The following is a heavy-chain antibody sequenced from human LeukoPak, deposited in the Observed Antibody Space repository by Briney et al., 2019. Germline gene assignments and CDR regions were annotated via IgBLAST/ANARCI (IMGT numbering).Heavy chain of an antibody. CDR2: IRYDGSNK. V-gene: IGHV3-30*02. D-gene: IGHD3-22*01. Sequence: GGSLRLSCAASGSSFSIYGMHWVRQVPGKGLEWVTFIRYDGSNKYYADSVKGRFTISRDNSKNTLYLQMNSLRAEDTALDYCAKEGGGYDSSGSDAFDIWGQGTMVTVSS. J-gene: IGHJ3*02. CDR1: GSSFSIYG. CDR3: AKEGGGYDSSGSDAFDI.